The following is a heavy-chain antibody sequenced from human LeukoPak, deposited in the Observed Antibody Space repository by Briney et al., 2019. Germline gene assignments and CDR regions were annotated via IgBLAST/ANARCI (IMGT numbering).Heavy chain of an antibody. CDR2: IKQDGSEQ. CDR3: VRDPGTDVWGAFDI. V-gene: IGHV3-7*01. Sequence: QAGGSLRLSCAASGFTFSSYEMNWVRQAPGKGLEWVANIKQDGSEQYYLDSLKGRFTISRDNAKNSLYLQMNTLRAEDTAVYYCVRDPGTDVWGAFDIWGQGTMVTVSS. D-gene: IGHD3-16*01. J-gene: IGHJ3*02. CDR1: GFTFSSYE.